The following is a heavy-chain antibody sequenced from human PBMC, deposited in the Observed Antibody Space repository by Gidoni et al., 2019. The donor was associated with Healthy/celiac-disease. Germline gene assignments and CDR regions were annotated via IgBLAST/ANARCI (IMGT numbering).Heavy chain of an antibody. J-gene: IGHJ4*02. CDR2: IWYDGSNK. V-gene: IGHV3-33*01. CDR3: ARDLVVVVAATRYPLGH. CDR1: GFIFSSYG. Sequence: QVQLVESGGGVVQPGRSLRLSCAASGFIFSSYGMHWVRQAPGKGLECVAVIWYDGSNKYYADSGKGRFTISRDNSKNTLYLQMNSLRAEDTAVYYCARDLVVVVAATRYPLGHWGQGTLVTVSS. D-gene: IGHD2-15*01.